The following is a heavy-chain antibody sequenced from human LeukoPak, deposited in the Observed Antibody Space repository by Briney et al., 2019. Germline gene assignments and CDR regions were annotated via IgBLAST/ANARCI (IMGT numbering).Heavy chain of an antibody. CDR2: ISGSGGST. Sequence: GGSLRLSCAASGFTFSSYAMSWVRQAPGKGLEWVSAISGSGGSTYYADSVKGRFTISRDNAKNSLYLQMNSLRAEDTAVYYCARVLRWTAMVSYYFDYWGQGTLVTVSS. V-gene: IGHV3-23*01. J-gene: IGHJ4*02. CDR3: ARVLRWTAMVSYYFDY. D-gene: IGHD5-18*01. CDR1: GFTFSSYA.